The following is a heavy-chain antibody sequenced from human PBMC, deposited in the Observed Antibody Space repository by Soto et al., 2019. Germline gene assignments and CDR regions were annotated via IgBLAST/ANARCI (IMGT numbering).Heavy chain of an antibody. V-gene: IGHV3-7*01. Sequence: GGSLRLSCAASGFTFSSYWMSWVRQAPGKGLEWVANIKQDGSEKYYVDSVKGRFTISRDNAKNSLYLQMNSLRAEDTAVYYCAREDYDILTGLDAFDIWGQGTMVTVSS. J-gene: IGHJ3*02. D-gene: IGHD3-9*01. CDR2: IKQDGSEK. CDR1: GFTFSSYW. CDR3: AREDYDILTGLDAFDI.